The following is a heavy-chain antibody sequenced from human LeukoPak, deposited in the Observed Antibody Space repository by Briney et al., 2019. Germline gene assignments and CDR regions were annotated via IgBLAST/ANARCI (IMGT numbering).Heavy chain of an antibody. CDR3: ARDLRKGRYFDY. CDR2: IYYDGSNT. Sequence: GGSLRLSCATSGFTFNTYGIHWVRQAPGKGLEWVAVIYYDGSNTYYADSVKGRFTISRDNSKNTLYLQMNSLRAEDTAVYYCARDLRKGRYFDYWGQGTLVTVSS. J-gene: IGHJ4*02. CDR1: GFTFNTYG. V-gene: IGHV3-33*01.